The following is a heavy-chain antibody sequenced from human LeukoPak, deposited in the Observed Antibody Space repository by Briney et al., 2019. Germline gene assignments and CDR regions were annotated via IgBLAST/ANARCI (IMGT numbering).Heavy chain of an antibody. CDR2: IYYSGST. D-gene: IGHD3/OR15-3a*01. CDR1: GGSISSGDYY. Sequence: SETLSLTCTVSGGSISSGDYYWSWIRQPPGKGLEWIGYIYYSGSTYYNPSLKSRVTISVDTSKNQFSLKLTSVTAADTAVYFCARGWGWTGYGMDVWGQGSTVTVSS. J-gene: IGHJ6*02. CDR3: ARGWGWTGYGMDV. V-gene: IGHV4-30-4*08.